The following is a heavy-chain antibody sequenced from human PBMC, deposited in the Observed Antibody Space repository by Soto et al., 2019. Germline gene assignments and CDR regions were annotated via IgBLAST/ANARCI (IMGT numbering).Heavy chain of an antibody. CDR2: ISWYSGGT. J-gene: IGHJ3*02. D-gene: IGHD6-19*01. CDR3: VKDHCGSWWYFTFDI. V-gene: IGHV3-9*01. CDR1: GFTFHDYA. Sequence: EVQLVEYGGDLVQPGRSLRLSCAASGFTFHDYAMHWVRQVPGKGLEWVSGISWYSGGTAYADSVKGRFTISRDNAKNSLYLQMNSLRLEDTAVYYCVKDHCGSWWYFTFDILGHGTMVTVSS.